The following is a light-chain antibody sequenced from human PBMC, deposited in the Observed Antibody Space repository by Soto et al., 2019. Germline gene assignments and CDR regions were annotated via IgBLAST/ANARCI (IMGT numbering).Light chain of an antibody. CDR3: QHYQSGHPIT. J-gene: IGKJ5*01. Sequence: EILLTQSPDTLSLSPGERATLSCRAAQSVCTRLAWYQHKTGQAPRLLISGASSRATGIPDRFTGSGSETSFTLTISRLEPEDLALYYCQHYQSGHPITFGQGTRLEIK. CDR2: GAS. V-gene: IGKV3-20*01. CDR1: QSVCTR.